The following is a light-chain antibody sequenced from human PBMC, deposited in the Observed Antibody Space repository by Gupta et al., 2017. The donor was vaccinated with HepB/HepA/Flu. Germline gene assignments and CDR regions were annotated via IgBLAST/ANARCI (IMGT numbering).Light chain of an antibody. V-gene: IGLV8-61*01. J-gene: IGLJ3*02. Sequence: QTVVSQEPSFSVSPGGTVTLTCGLSSGSVSTSYYPRWYQQTPGQAPRTLIYSTNTRSSGVPDRFSGSILGNKAALTITGAQADDEPDYYCVLYMGSGIWVFGGGTKLTVL. CDR3: VLYMGSGIWV. CDR2: STN. CDR1: SGSVSTSYY.